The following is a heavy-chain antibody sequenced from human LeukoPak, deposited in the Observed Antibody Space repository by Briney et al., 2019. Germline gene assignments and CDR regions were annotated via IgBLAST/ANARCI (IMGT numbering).Heavy chain of an antibody. CDR3: ARHGHCTNGVCYPNYYYYMDV. Sequence: GESLKISCKGSGYRFTSYWIGWVRQMPGKGLEWMGIIYPDDSDTRYSPSFEGQVIISVDKSISTAYLQWSSLKASDTATYYCARHGHCTNGVCYPNYYYYMDVWGKGTTVTVSS. CDR1: GYRFTSYW. CDR2: IYPDDSDT. J-gene: IGHJ6*03. D-gene: IGHD2-8*01. V-gene: IGHV5-51*01.